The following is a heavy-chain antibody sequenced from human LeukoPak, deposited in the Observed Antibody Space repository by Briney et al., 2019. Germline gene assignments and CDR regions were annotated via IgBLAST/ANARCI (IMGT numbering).Heavy chain of an antibody. CDR1: GGSISSSSYY. V-gene: IGHV4-39*01. Sequence: SETLSLTCTVSGGSISSSSYYWGWIRQPPGKGLEWIGSIYYSGSTYYNPSLKSRVTISVDTSKNQFSLKLSSATAADTAGYYCNGEQLVRWGQGTLVTVSS. J-gene: IGHJ4*02. D-gene: IGHD6-13*01. CDR3: NGEQLVR. CDR2: IYYSGST.